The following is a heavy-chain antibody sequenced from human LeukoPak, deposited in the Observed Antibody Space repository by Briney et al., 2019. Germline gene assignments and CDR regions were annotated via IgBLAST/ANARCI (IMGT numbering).Heavy chain of an antibody. D-gene: IGHD2/OR15-2a*01. CDR1: GYSFTTYG. Sequence: ASVKVSCKTSGYSFTTYGTNWVRQAPGQGLEWMGWITAYNGNTNYAHKFQGRFTMTTDTYTRTVYMELRGLKSNDTAVYYCARGVSNRWADFWGQGTLVAVSS. V-gene: IGHV1-18*01. CDR3: ARGVSNRWADF. J-gene: IGHJ4*02. CDR2: ITAYNGNT.